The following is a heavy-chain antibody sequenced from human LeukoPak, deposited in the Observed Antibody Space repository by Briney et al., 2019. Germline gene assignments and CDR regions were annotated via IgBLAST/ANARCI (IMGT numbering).Heavy chain of an antibody. J-gene: IGHJ3*02. D-gene: IGHD3-16*01. CDR2: INNSGST. CDR3: ARVRGHDGAAFDI. V-gene: IGHV4-34*01. Sequence: AETLSLTCAVYGGSFSGYYWSWLRQPPGKGLEWIGEINNSGSTNYNPSLTSRVTISVDTSKNQSSLKLSSVTAADTAVYYCARVRGHDGAAFDIWGQGTMVTVSS. CDR1: GGSFSGYY.